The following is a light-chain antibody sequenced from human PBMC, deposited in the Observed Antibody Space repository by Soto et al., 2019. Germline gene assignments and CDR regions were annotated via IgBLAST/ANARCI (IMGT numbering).Light chain of an antibody. V-gene: IGKV1-5*01. CDR2: HAS. Sequence: DIQMTQSPSILSAPVGDRVTITCRASESISTWLAWYQQKPGKAPKLLIYHASSLEPGVPSTFSGSGSGTEFTLTISSLQPDDFATYYCQQYNSLWAVGQGTKVEIK. CDR3: QQYNSLWA. CDR1: ESISTW. J-gene: IGKJ1*01.